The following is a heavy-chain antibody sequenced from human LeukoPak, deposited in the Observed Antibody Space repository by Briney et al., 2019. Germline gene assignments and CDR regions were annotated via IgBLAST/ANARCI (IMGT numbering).Heavy chain of an antibody. J-gene: IGHJ5*02. CDR3: TRGGRDYGDTRFDP. CDR2: TNPSGGRT. CDR1: GGTFSSYA. V-gene: IGHV1-46*01. Sequence: ASVKVSCKASGGTFSSYAISWVRQAPGQGLEWMGMTNPSGGRTTYAQKFQGRVTMTRDTSTSTAYIELYSLRSDDTAVYYCTRGGRDYGDTRFDPWGQGTLVTVSS. D-gene: IGHD4-17*01.